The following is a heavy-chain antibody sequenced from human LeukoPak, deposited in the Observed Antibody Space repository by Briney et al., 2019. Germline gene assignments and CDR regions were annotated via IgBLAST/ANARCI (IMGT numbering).Heavy chain of an antibody. V-gene: IGHV4-39*06. CDR2: IYYSGST. CDR1: GGSISSSSYY. D-gene: IGHD5-18*01. J-gene: IGHJ4*02. Sequence: MTSETLSLTCTVSGGSISSSSYYWGWIRQPPGKGLEWIGSIYYSGSTYYNPSLKSRVTISVDTSKNQFTLKLSSVTAADTAVYYCARGSGGYSYGYVLRYWGQGTLVTVSS. CDR3: ARGSGGYSYGYVLRY.